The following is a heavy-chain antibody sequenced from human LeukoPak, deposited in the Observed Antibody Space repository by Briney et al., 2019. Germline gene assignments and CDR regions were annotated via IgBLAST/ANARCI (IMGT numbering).Heavy chain of an antibody. Sequence: PSETLSLTCTVSGGSVSSSLYYWGWIRHPPGKGLEWIGNIFSIVTTYYNQSLRSRVTISVDTSKNQFSLKLSSVTAADTAVYYCAREGFTSGSYRFDYWGQGTLVTVSS. CDR3: AREGFTSGSYRFDY. CDR1: GGSVSSSLYY. D-gene: IGHD1-26*01. J-gene: IGHJ4*02. CDR2: IFSIVTT. V-gene: IGHV4-39*07.